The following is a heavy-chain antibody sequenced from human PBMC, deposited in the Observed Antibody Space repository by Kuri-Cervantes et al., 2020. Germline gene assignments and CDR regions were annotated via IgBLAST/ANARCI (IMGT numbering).Heavy chain of an antibody. D-gene: IGHD4-17*01. CDR2: IYSGGRT. Sequence: GGSLRLSCAASGLTVSSNYMSWVRQAPGKGLEWVSVIYSGGRTDYADSVKGRFTISRDNSENTLSLQMHSLRAEDTAVYYCARDMTTVTTDAFDIWGQGTMVTVSS. CDR1: GLTVSSNY. CDR3: ARDMTTVTTDAFDI. J-gene: IGHJ3*02. V-gene: IGHV3-66*01.